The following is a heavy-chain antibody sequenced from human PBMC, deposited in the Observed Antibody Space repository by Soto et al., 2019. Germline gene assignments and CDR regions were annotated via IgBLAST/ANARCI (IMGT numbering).Heavy chain of an antibody. D-gene: IGHD4-4*01. CDR1: GFTFSSYA. CDR2: VSGTGGSA. V-gene: IGHV3-23*01. Sequence: EVQLLESGGGLVRPGGSLRLSCAASGFTFSSYAMTWVRQAPGKGLEWVSGVSGTGGSAYYADSVKGRFTISRDKSTNALDLHMNCLRADDMAGYCCARGSAYSYYGLDYWGQGTLVTVSS. J-gene: IGHJ4*02. CDR3: ARGSAYSYYGLDY.